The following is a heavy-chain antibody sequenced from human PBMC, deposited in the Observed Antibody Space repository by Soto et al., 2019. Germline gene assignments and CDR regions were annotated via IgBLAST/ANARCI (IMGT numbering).Heavy chain of an antibody. V-gene: IGHV4-39*01. D-gene: IGHD2-21*02. CDR2: IYYSGRT. CDR1: GDSINSRSYY. J-gene: IGHJ4*03. CDR3: ARQRTSVVTQAYFDV. Sequence: SETLSLTCTVTGDSINSRSYYWGWIRQPPGKGLEGIGSIYYSGRTYNNPSLRTRVSMSIDTSQDQFSLKLKSVTAADTALYFCARQRTSVVTQAYFDVWGAGSLVPVSS.